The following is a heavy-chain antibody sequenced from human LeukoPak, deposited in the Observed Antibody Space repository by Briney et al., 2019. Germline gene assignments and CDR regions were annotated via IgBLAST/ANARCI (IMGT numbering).Heavy chain of an antibody. V-gene: IGHV4-59*01. CDR2: IYYSGST. Sequence: PSETLSLTCTVSGGSISSYYWSWIRQPPGKGLEWIGDIYYSGSTNYNPSLKSRVTISVDTSKNQFSLKLSSVTAADTAVYYCARERGDSGWYDFDYWGQGTLVTVSS. D-gene: IGHD6-19*01. CDR1: GGSISSYY. J-gene: IGHJ4*02. CDR3: ARERGDSGWYDFDY.